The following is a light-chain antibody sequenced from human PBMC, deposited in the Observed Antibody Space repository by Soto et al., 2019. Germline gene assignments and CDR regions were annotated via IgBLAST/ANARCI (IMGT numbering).Light chain of an antibody. CDR1: QNINNY. J-gene: IGKJ5*01. CDR3: EQTYSTPVT. Sequence: DIQMTQSPSSLSASLGDRVTVTCRTIQNINNYLNWYQQRPGKAPKLLIYSTSTVQSGVPLRFSGSVSGTNFTLTINSLQPEDFATYFCEQTYSTPVTFGQGTRLEIK. CDR2: STS. V-gene: IGKV1-39*01.